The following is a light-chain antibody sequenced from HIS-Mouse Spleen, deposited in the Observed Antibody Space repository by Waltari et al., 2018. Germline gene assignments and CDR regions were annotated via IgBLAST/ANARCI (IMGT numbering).Light chain of an antibody. V-gene: IGLV3-9*01. Sequence: SYELTQPLSVSVALGQTARITCGGNNIGSRNVHWSQQKPGRAPVLVIYRDSNRPSGIPERFSGSNSGNTATLTISRAQAGDEADYYCQVWDSSTVVFGGGTKLTVL. CDR2: RDS. J-gene: IGLJ2*01. CDR1: NIGSRN. CDR3: QVWDSSTVV.